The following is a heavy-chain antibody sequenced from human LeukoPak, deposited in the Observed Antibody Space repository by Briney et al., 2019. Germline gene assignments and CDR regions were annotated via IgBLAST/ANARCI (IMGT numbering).Heavy chain of an antibody. CDR2: ISSSSSTI. CDR1: GFTFSSYS. Sequence: GGSLRLSCAASGFTFSSYSMNWIRQAPGKGLEWVSYISSSSSTIYYADSVKGRFTISRDNAKNSLYLQMNSLRAEDTAVYYCAREYGWELPTLNWGQGTLVTVSS. D-gene: IGHD1-26*01. V-gene: IGHV3-48*01. CDR3: AREYGWELPTLN. J-gene: IGHJ4*02.